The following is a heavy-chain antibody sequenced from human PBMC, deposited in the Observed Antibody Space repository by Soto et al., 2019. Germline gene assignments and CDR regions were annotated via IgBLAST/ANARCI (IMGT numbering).Heavy chain of an antibody. V-gene: IGHV3-23*01. CDR3: ARVPDLDYCSRTSCLYYFDY. CDR1: GFTFSRYV. Sequence: VGSLRLSCVASGFTFSRYVMTWVRQAPGKGLEWVSTINSNGGSTYYADSVKGRFTISRDNSKNSLYLQMNGLRAEDTAVYFCARVPDLDYCSRTSCLYYFDYWGQGALVTVSS. D-gene: IGHD2-2*01. CDR2: INSNGGST. J-gene: IGHJ4*02.